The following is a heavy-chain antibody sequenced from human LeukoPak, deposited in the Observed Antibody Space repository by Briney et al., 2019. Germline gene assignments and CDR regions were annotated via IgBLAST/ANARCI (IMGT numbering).Heavy chain of an antibody. CDR1: GFTFSDYY. J-gene: IGHJ4*02. V-gene: IGHV3-11*01. CDR2: ISSSGSTI. D-gene: IGHD6-13*01. Sequence: GALRLSCAASGFTFSDYYMSWIRQAPGKGLEWVSYISSSGSTIYYADSVKGRFTISRDNAKNPLYLQMNSLRAEDTAVYYCAKYGVLGLIDYWGQGTLVTVSS. CDR3: AKYGVLGLIDY.